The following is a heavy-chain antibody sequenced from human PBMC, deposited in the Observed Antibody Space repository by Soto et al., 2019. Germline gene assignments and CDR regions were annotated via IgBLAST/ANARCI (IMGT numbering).Heavy chain of an antibody. V-gene: IGHV4-34*01. Sequence: PSATLSLTCAVYGGSFSGYYWSWIRQPPGKGLEWIGEINHSGSTNYNPSLKSRVTISVDTSKNQFSLKLSSVTAADTAVYYCARVLRPGYSSGWYVSNYYYYYGMDVWGQGTTVTVSS. CDR3: ARVLRPGYSSGWYVSNYYYYYGMDV. D-gene: IGHD6-19*01. CDR1: GGSFSGYY. CDR2: INHSGST. J-gene: IGHJ6*02.